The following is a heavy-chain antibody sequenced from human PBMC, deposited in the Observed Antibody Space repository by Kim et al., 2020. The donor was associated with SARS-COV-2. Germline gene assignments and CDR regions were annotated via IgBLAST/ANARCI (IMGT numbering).Heavy chain of an antibody. J-gene: IGHJ6*02. D-gene: IGHD5-18*01. Sequence: SVKVSCKASGGTFSSYAISWVRQAPGQGLEWMGRIIPILGIANYAQKFQGRVTITADKSTSTAYMELSSLRSEDTAVYYCARKYSYGNSNYYYYGMDVWGQGTTVTVSS. CDR1: GGTFSSYA. CDR2: IIPILGIA. V-gene: IGHV1-69*04. CDR3: ARKYSYGNSNYYYYGMDV.